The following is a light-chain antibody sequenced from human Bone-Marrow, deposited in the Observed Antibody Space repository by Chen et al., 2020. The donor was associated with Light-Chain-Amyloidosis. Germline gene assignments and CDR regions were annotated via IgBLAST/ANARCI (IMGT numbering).Light chain of an antibody. V-gene: IGLV2-14*02. Sequence: QSALTQPPSVSGSPGQSITISCTGATSDVGNFVSWYQHHSGKVPKLIIYEGNVRPSGVATRCSGSKSGNTASLTISGLQAEDEADYYGCTGTTTLLLFGGGTKLTVL. CDR3: CTGTTTLLL. J-gene: IGLJ2*01. CDR2: EGN. CDR1: TSDVGNF.